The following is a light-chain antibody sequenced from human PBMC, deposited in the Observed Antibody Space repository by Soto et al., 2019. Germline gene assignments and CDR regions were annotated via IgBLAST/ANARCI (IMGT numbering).Light chain of an antibody. CDR1: QGISNY. CDR2: AAS. J-gene: IGKJ1*01. Sequence: DIQMTQSPSSLSASVRDRVTITCRASQGISNYLAWYQQKPGKVPKLLIYAASTFQSGVPSRFSGSGSGTDFPLTISSLQPEDVATYYCQKYDSAPWTFGQGTKVEIK. CDR3: QKYDSAPWT. V-gene: IGKV1-27*01.